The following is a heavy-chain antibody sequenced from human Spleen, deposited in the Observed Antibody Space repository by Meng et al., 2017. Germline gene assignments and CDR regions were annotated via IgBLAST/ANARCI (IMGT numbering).Heavy chain of an antibody. J-gene: IGHJ4*02. V-gene: IGHV3-15*01. D-gene: IGHD1-26*01. CDR2: IKSNTDGGTA. Sequence: VDLVESGGDLVKPGGSLRLSCAASGFYFNNAWMSWVRQAPGKGLEWVGRIKSNTDGGTAEYAAPVTGRFTTSRDDSKSTLYLQMSGLRIDDTGVYYCTWDDKAVSDYWGQGTLVTVSS. CDR1: GFYFNNAW. CDR3: TWDDKAVSDY.